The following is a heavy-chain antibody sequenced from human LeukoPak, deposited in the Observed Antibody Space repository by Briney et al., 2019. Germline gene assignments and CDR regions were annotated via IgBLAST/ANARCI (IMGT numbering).Heavy chain of an antibody. Sequence: GGSLRLSCAASGFTFRSAWMHWVRQAPGEVLVWVSRIRGDGGDANYADFVQGRYTISRDNAKSTLYLQMNGLGVEDPAVYYCVRDIVAGSGSYSDWGQGTLVTVSS. CDR1: GFTFRSAW. D-gene: IGHD3-10*01. J-gene: IGHJ4*02. V-gene: IGHV3-74*01. CDR3: VRDIVAGSGSYSD. CDR2: IRGDGGDA.